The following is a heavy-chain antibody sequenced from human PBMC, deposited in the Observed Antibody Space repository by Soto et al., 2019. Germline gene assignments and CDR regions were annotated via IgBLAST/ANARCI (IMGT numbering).Heavy chain of an antibody. Sequence: QVQLVQSGAEVKKPGSSVKVSCKASGGTFSSYAISWVRQAPGQGLEWMGGIIPIFGTANYAQKFQGRVTITADKSTSTACMELSSLRSEDTAVYYCARDHDYGDYYYYGMDVWGQGTTVTVSS. V-gene: IGHV1-69*06. CDR3: ARDHDYGDYYYYGMDV. CDR1: GGTFSSYA. D-gene: IGHD4-17*01. CDR2: IIPIFGTA. J-gene: IGHJ6*02.